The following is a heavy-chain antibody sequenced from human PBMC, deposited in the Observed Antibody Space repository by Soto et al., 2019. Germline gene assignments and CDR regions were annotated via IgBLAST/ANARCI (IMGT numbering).Heavy chain of an antibody. D-gene: IGHD4-17*01. V-gene: IGHV4-59*01. CDR2: IYYSGST. CDR1: GGSISSYY. CDR3: ARFLTVTTNYYYGMDV. J-gene: IGHJ6*02. Sequence: SETLSLTCTVSGGSISSYYWSWIRQPPGKGLEWIGYIYYSGSTNYNPSLKSRVTISVDTSKNQFSLKLSSVTAADTAVYYCARFLTVTTNYYYGMDVWGQGTTVTVSS.